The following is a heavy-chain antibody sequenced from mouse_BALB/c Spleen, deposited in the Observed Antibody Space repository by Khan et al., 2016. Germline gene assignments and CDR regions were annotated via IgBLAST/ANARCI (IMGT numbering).Heavy chain of an antibody. CDR3: ARWENYRYAMDY. V-gene: IGHV3-2*02. J-gene: IGHJ4*01. Sequence: EVQLQESGPGLVKPSQSLSLTCTVTGYSITSDYAWNWIRQFPGNKLEWMGYISFSGSTSYNPSLKSRISITRDTSKNQFFLQLNSVTTEDTATYYWARWENYRYAMDYWGQGTSVTVSS. D-gene: IGHD2-14*01. CDR1: GYSITSDYA. CDR2: ISFSGST.